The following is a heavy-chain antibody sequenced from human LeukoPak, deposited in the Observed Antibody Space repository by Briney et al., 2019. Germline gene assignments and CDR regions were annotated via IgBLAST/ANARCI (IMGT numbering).Heavy chain of an antibody. CDR3: AKDGYNYSDY. J-gene: IGHJ4*02. D-gene: IGHD5-24*01. CDR2: IRYDGSNK. V-gene: IGHV3-30*02. Sequence: GGSLRLSCAASGFTFSNYGMHSVRQAPGKGLEWVAFIRYDGSNKDYADSVKGRFTISRDNSKNTLYLQMNSLRAEDTAVYYCAKDGYNYSDYWGQGTLVTVSS. CDR1: GFTFSNYG.